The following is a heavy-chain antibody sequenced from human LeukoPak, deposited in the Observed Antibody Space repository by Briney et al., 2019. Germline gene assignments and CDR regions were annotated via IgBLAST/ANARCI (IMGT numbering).Heavy chain of an antibody. CDR2: INPKSGGT. D-gene: IGHD1-14*01. V-gene: IGHV1-2*02. Sequence: ASVKVSCTASGYTFTGYYMRWVRQAPGKGLEWIGWINPKSGGTNYEQKFQGRVTMTRDTSISTAYTELSRLRCDDTAVYYCARALLTPHYYFDYWGQGTLVTVSS. CDR1: GYTFTGYY. J-gene: IGHJ4*02. CDR3: ARALLTPHYYFDY.